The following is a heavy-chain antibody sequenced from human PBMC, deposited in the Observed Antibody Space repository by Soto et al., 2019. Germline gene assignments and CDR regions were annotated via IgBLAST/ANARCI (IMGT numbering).Heavy chain of an antibody. J-gene: IGHJ4*02. CDR3: ARAPPAGYDSSGYYFDY. CDR1: GGTFSSYA. D-gene: IGHD3-22*01. CDR2: IIPIFGTA. Sequence: QVPLVQSGAEVKKPGSSVKVSCKASGGTFSSYAISWVRQAPGQGLEWMGGIIPIFGTANYAQKFQGRVTITADESTSTAYMELSSLRSEDTAVYYCARAPPAGYDSSGYYFDYWGQGTLVTVSS. V-gene: IGHV1-69*01.